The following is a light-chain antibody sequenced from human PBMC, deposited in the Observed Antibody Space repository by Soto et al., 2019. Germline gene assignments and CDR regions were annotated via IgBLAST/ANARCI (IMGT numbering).Light chain of an antibody. CDR3: ASWDDSLSAWV. Sequence: QSVLTQPPSASGTPGQKITVSCSGTRSNIGGNIVNWYQQVPGTAPKLLILSINQRPSGVPDRFSGSKSGTSASLAISGLQSEDEAHYYCASWDDSLSAWVFGGGTKLTVL. CDR2: SIN. CDR1: RSNIGGNI. J-gene: IGLJ3*02. V-gene: IGLV1-44*01.